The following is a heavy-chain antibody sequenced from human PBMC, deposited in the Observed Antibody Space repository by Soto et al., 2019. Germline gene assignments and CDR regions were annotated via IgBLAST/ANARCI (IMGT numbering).Heavy chain of an antibody. V-gene: IGHV4-59*01. CDR3: ARVYYDFWSGYSGYMDV. Sequence: SETLSLTCTVSGGSISSYYWSWIRQPPGKGLEWIGYIYYSGSTNYNPSLKSRVTISVDTSKNQFSLKLSSVTAADTAVYYCARVYYDFWSGYSGYMDVWGKGTTVTV. J-gene: IGHJ6*03. D-gene: IGHD3-3*01. CDR1: GGSISSYY. CDR2: IYYSGST.